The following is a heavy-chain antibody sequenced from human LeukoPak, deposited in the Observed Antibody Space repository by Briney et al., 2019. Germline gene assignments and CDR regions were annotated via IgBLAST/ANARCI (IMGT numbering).Heavy chain of an antibody. CDR3: AREQYNNYYFDY. CDR2: ISYDGSNK. D-gene: IGHD4-11*01. Sequence: PGRSLRLSCAASEFTFSHYAMHWVRQAPGKGLEWVAVISYDGSNKYYADSVKGRFTVSRDNSRNTLFLQMNSLRAEDTAVYYCAREQYNNYYFDYWGQGTLVTVSS. CDR1: EFTFSHYA. V-gene: IGHV3-30*04. J-gene: IGHJ4*02.